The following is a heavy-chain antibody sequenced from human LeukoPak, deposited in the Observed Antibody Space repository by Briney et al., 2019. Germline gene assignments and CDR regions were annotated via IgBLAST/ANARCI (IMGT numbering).Heavy chain of an antibody. V-gene: IGHV3-30*04. CDR1: GFTFSSYA. CDR2: ISYDGSNK. Sequence: GGSLRLSCAASGFTFSSYAMHWVRQAPGKGLEWVAVISYDGSNKYYADSVKGRFTISRDNAKKSLYLQMNSLRDEDTAVYYCARDDSNYVSSPHTFDYWGQGTLVTVSS. CDR3: ARDDSNYVSSPHTFDY. J-gene: IGHJ4*02. D-gene: IGHD4-11*01.